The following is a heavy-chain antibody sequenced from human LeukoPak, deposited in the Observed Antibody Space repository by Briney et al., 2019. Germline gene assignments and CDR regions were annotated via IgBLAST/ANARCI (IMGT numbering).Heavy chain of an antibody. CDR2: ISTYNSNT. V-gene: IGHV1-18*01. CDR1: AYTFTNYG. D-gene: IGHD1-26*01. J-gene: IGHJ3*01. Sequence: ASVKVSCKTSAYTFTNYGITWVRQAPGQGLEWMGWISTYNSNTNYAQKFQGRVTMTTDTSTSTAYMELRSLRSDDTAVYYCARVDPGNYYAFDFWGQGTKVTVSS. CDR3: ARVDPGNYYAFDF.